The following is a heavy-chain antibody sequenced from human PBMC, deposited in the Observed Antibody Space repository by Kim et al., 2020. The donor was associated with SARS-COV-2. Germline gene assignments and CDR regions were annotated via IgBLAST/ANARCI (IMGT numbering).Heavy chain of an antibody. J-gene: IGHJ4*02. CDR2: ISWNSGSI. Sequence: GGSLRLSCAASGFTFGDYAMHWVRQAPGKGLEWVSGISWNSGSIGYADSVKGRFTISRDNAKNSLYLQMNSLRAEDTALYYCAKDSKSYYYGSGSYSSGYFDYWGQGTLVTVSS. CDR1: GFTFGDYA. CDR3: AKDSKSYYYGSGSYSSGYFDY. D-gene: IGHD3-10*01. V-gene: IGHV3-9*01.